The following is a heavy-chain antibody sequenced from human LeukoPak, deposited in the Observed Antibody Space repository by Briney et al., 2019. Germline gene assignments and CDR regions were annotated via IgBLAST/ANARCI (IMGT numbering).Heavy chain of an antibody. Sequence: GGSLRLSCAASGFTFSLYAMTWVRQTPEKGLEWVSTIDGDGANTYYADSVRGRFTISRDNSKNTLSLQMSSLRADDTAVYYCATRFGLDYYYYYMDVWGKGTTVTVSS. V-gene: IGHV3-23*01. D-gene: IGHD3-10*01. CDR3: ATRFGLDYYYYYMDV. J-gene: IGHJ6*03. CDR1: GFTFSLYA. CDR2: IDGDGANT.